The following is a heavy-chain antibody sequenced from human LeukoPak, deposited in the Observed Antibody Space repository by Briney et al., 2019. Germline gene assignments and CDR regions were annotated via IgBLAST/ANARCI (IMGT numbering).Heavy chain of an antibody. D-gene: IGHD2-21*01. CDR1: GYGFSDYY. CDR2: INPNSGDN. J-gene: IGHJ4*02. CDR3: ARGGGIQSCGGKTCFRGFVY. Sequence: GASVKVSCKASGYGFSDYYMHWVGQAPGQGLEYMGWINPNSGDNSCAQKFQGRVSMTRDTSITTLYMELTSLRSDDTAVYFCARGGGIQSCGGKTCFRGFVYWGQGTLVTVSS. V-gene: IGHV1-2*02.